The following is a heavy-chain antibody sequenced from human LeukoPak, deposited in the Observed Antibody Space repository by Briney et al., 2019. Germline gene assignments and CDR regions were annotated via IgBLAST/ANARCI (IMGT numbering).Heavy chain of an antibody. CDR3: AKDRPASHGSGSFGDY. J-gene: IGHJ4*02. CDR2: ISGSGTGT. V-gene: IGHV3-23*01. D-gene: IGHD3-10*01. CDR1: GFTFSSYG. Sequence: PGGALRLSCAASGFTFSSYGMSWVRQAPGKGLEWVSAISGSGTGTYYADSVKGRFTISRDNSKSTIYLQMNSLRAEDTAVYYCAKDRPASHGSGSFGDYWGQGTLVTVST.